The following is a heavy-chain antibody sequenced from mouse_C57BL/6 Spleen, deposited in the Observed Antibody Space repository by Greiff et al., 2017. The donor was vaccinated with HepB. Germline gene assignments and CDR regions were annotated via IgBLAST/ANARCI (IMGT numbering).Heavy chain of an antibody. Sequence: EVQVVESGGDLVKPGGSLKLSCAASGFTFSSYGISWVRQTPDKRLEWVATISSGGSYTYYPDSVKGRFTISRDNAKNTLYLQMSSLKSEDTAMYYCARHTTVVATGAMDYWGQGTSVTVSS. D-gene: IGHD1-1*01. CDR3: ARHTTVVATGAMDY. V-gene: IGHV5-6*01. CDR1: GFTFSSYG. J-gene: IGHJ4*01. CDR2: ISSGGSYT.